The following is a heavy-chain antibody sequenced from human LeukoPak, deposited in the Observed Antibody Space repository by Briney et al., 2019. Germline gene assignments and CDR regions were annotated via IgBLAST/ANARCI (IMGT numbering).Heavy chain of an antibody. Sequence: GGSLRLSCAASGFTFSSYAMHWVRQAPGKGLEYVSAISSNGGSTYYANSVKGRFTISRDNSKNTLYLQMGSLRAEDMAVYYCARARGSGSYFGYWGQGTLVTVSS. J-gene: IGHJ4*02. CDR2: ISSNGGST. V-gene: IGHV3-64*01. CDR1: GFTFSSYA. CDR3: ARARGSGSYFGY. D-gene: IGHD1-26*01.